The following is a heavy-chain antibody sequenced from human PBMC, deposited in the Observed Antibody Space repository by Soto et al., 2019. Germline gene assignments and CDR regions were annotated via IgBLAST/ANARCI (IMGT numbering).Heavy chain of an antibody. CDR2: ISGSGGST. J-gene: IGHJ3*02. Sequence: PGGSLRLSCAASGFTFSGYAMSWVRQAPGKGLEWVSAISGSGGSTYYADSVKGRFTISRDNSKNTLYLQMNSLRAEDTAVYYCAKRWAPWDAFDIWGQGTMVTVSS. CDR3: AKRWAPWDAFDI. V-gene: IGHV3-23*01. CDR1: GFTFSGYA. D-gene: IGHD1-26*01.